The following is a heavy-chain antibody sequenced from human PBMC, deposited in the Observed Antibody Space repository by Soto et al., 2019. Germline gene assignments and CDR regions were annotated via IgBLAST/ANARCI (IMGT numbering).Heavy chain of an antibody. CDR1: GFTFSSYA. D-gene: IGHD5-12*01. V-gene: IGHV3-23*01. CDR2: ISGSGGST. CDR3: AKILGGYSGYDFGFYFDY. Sequence: EVQMLESGGGLVQPGGSLRLSCAASGFTFSSYAMSWVRQAPGKGLEWVSAISGSGGSTYYADSVKGRFTISRDNSKKTLYLQMNSLRAEDTAVYYCAKILGGYSGYDFGFYFDYWGQGTLVTVSS. J-gene: IGHJ4*02.